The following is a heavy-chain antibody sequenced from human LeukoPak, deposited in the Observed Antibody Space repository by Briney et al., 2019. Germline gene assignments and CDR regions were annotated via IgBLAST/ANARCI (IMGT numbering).Heavy chain of an antibody. J-gene: IGHJ5*02. CDR3: AGEGGDSSRWYPNWFDP. CDR1: GFTFSSYW. Sequence: GGSLRLSCAASGFTFSSYWMHWVRQAPGKGLVWVSRINSDGSSTSYADSVKGRFTISRDNAKNTLYLQMNSLRAEDTAVYYCAGEGGDSSRWYPNWFDPWGQGTLVTVSS. D-gene: IGHD6-13*01. V-gene: IGHV3-74*01. CDR2: INSDGSST.